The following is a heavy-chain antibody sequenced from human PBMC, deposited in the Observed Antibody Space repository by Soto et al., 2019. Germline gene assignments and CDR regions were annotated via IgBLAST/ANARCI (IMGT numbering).Heavy chain of an antibody. CDR3: ARGGVADYAFWSGYSHDAFDI. CDR1: GGSISSGDYY. CDR2: IYYSGST. J-gene: IGHJ3*02. Sequence: PSETLSLTCTVSGGSISSGDYYWSWIRQPPGKGLEWIGYIYYSGSTYYNPSLKSRVTISVDTSKNQFSLKLSSVTAADTAVYYCARGGVADYAFWSGYSHDAFDIWGPGTMVTVSS. D-gene: IGHD3-3*01. V-gene: IGHV4-30-4*01.